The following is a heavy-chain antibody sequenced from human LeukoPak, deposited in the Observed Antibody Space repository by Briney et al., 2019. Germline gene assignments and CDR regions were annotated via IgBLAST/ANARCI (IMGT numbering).Heavy chain of an antibody. CDR1: GYSFSNHW. Sequence: GESLKISCKGSGYSFSNHWIGWVRQMAGKGLEWMGIIYPGDSDTRYSPSFQGQVTISADKSINTAYLQWSSLKASDTAMYYCARRGTTGEWFDPWGQGTPVTVSS. CDR3: ARRGTTGEWFDP. D-gene: IGHD4-11*01. CDR2: IYPGDSDT. J-gene: IGHJ5*02. V-gene: IGHV5-51*01.